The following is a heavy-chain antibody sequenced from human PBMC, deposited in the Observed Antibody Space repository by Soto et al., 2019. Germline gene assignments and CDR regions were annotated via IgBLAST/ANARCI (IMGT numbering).Heavy chain of an antibody. Sequence: QVQLVQSGAEVKKPGSSVKVSCKASGGTFSSYTISWVRQAPGQGLEWMGRIIPILGIANYAQKFQGRVTITADKSTSTAYMELSSLRSEDTAVYYCAREGAVGAYCGGDCYSDYWGQGTLVTVSS. V-gene: IGHV1-69*02. J-gene: IGHJ4*02. D-gene: IGHD2-21*02. CDR1: GGTFSSYT. CDR3: AREGAVGAYCGGDCYSDY. CDR2: IIPILGIA.